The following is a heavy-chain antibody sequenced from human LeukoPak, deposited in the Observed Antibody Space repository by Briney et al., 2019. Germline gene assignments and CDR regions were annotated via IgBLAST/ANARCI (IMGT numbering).Heavy chain of an antibody. CDR2: INPNSGGT. D-gene: IGHD3-16*01. Sequence: ASVKVSCKASGYTSTGYYMHWVRQAPGQGLEWMGWINPNSGGTNYAQKFQGRVTMTRDTSISTAYMELSRLRSDDTAVYYCARLRLPHDAFDIWGQGTMVTVSS. CDR3: ARLRLPHDAFDI. CDR1: GYTSTGYY. V-gene: IGHV1-2*02. J-gene: IGHJ3*02.